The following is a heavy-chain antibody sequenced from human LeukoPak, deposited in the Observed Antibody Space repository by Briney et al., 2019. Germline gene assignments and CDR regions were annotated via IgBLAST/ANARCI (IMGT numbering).Heavy chain of an antibody. D-gene: IGHD3-22*01. CDR1: GYTFTSYN. Sequence: ASVKVSCKASGYTFTSYNMHWVRQAPGQGLEWMGIINPSGGSTSYAQKFQGRVTMTRDTSTSTVYMELSSLRSEDTAVYYCARDSAGITMTHDAFDIWGQGTMVTVSS. CDR3: ARDSAGITMTHDAFDI. CDR2: INPSGGST. V-gene: IGHV1-46*01. J-gene: IGHJ3*02.